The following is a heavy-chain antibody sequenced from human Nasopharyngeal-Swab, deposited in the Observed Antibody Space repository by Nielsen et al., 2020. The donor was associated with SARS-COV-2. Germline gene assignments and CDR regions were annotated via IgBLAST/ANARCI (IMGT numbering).Heavy chain of an antibody. J-gene: IGHJ6*02. CDR3: ARLAKIWGQQLAYYYYYGMDV. D-gene: IGHD6-13*01. V-gene: IGHV3-7*01. CDR1: GFTFSSYL. Sequence: GESLKISCAASGFTFSSYLMSWVRQAPGKGLEWVANIKQDGSEKYYVDSVKGRFTISRDNAKNSLYLQMNSLRAEDTAVYYCARLAKIWGQQLAYYYYYGMDVWGQGTTVTVSS. CDR2: IKQDGSEK.